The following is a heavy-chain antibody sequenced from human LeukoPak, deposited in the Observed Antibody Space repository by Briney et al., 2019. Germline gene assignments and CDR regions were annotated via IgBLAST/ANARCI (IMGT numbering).Heavy chain of an antibody. CDR3: ARGVTGGSYGRRNYYYYMDV. Sequence: GASVKVSCKASGYTFTSYDINWVRQASGQGLEWMGWMNTNSGNTGYAQKFQGRVTMTRNTSISTAYMELSSLRSEDTAVYYCARGVTGGSYGRRNYYYYMDVWGKGTTVTVSS. D-gene: IGHD1-26*01. V-gene: IGHV1-8*01. CDR1: GYTFTSYD. J-gene: IGHJ6*03. CDR2: MNTNSGNT.